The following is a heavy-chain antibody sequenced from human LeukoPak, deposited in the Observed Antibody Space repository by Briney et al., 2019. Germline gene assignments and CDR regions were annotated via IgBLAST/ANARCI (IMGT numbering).Heavy chain of an antibody. CDR3: ARAVKRDCSACYSYYFDS. CDR1: GYTVSSNC. Sequence: GGSETLSCGASGYTVSSNCMSWVRQAPGKGLEWVSVFYSGGSPYYADSVEGRFTIPRDNSQNTVYLQLHSLEAEDTAVNDCARAVKRDCSACYSYYFDSWGQGTLVTVPS. V-gene: IGHV3-66*01. D-gene: IGHD2-15*01. CDR2: FYSGGSP. J-gene: IGHJ4*02.